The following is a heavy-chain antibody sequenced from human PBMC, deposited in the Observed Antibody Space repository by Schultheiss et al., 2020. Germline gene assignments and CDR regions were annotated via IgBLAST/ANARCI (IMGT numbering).Heavy chain of an antibody. J-gene: IGHJ3*02. CDR3: AHLEGHSSGSNAFGS. CDR1: GGSVSSSDYY. D-gene: IGHD6-19*01. Sequence: SETLSLTCTVSGGSVSSSDYYWSWIRQPPGKGLEWIGSIYYTGNTYYNPSMRSRATISLDTSKNQFSLNLISVTAADTAVYYCAHLEGHSSGSNAFGSWGQGTMVTVSS. V-gene: IGHV4-39*01. CDR2: IYYTGNT.